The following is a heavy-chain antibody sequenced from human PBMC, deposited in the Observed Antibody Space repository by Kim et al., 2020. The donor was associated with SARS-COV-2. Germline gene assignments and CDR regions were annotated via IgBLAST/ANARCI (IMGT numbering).Heavy chain of an antibody. CDR1: GFTFSSYW. CDR3: AREDYGSGSYYTPDFDY. Sequence: GGSLRLSCAASGFTFSSYWMSWVRQAPGKGLEWVANIKQDGSEKYYVDSVKGRFTISRDNAKNSLYLQMNSLRAEDTAVYYCAREDYGSGSYYTPDFDYWGQGTLVTFSS. CDR2: IKQDGSEK. V-gene: IGHV3-7*01. J-gene: IGHJ4*02. D-gene: IGHD3-10*01.